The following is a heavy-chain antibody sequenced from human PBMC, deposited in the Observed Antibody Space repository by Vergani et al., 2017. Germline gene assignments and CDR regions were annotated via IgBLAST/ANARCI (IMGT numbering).Heavy chain of an antibody. J-gene: IGHJ6*02. V-gene: IGHV3-48*02. Sequence: EVQLVESGGGLVQPGGSLRLSCAASGFTFSSYSMNWVRQAPGKGLEWVSYISSSSSTIYYADSVKGRFTISRDNAKNSLYLQMNSLRDEDTAVYYCARGTSAGTHFEYYYGMDVWGQGTTVTVSS. D-gene: IGHD6-13*01. CDR1: GFTFSSYS. CDR3: ARGTSAGTHFEYYYGMDV. CDR2: ISSSSSTI.